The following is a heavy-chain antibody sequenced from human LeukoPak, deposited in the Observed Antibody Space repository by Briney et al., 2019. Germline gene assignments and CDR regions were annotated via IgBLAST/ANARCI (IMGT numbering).Heavy chain of an antibody. D-gene: IGHD2-2*01. CDR2: IYYSGST. CDR1: GGSISSGGYY. J-gene: IGHJ4*02. CDR3: ARVLENEAAAFDY. V-gene: IGHV4-31*03. Sequence: PSETLSLTCTVSGGSISSGGYYWSWIRQHPGKGLEWIGYIYYSGSTYYNPSLKSRVTISVDTSKNQFSLKLSSVTAADTAVYYCARVLENEAAAFDYWGQGTLVTVSS.